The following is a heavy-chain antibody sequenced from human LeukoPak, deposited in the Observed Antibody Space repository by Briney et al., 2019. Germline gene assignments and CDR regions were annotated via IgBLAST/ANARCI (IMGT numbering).Heavy chain of an antibody. V-gene: IGHV4-39*01. CDR2: IYYSGST. CDR1: GGSISSSSYY. CDR3: ARQVGRFGELAHFDY. J-gene: IGHJ4*02. Sequence: PSETLSLTCTVSGGSISSSSYYWGWIRQPPGKGLEWIGSIYYSGSTYYNPSLKSRVTISVDTSKNQFSLKLSSVTAADTAVYYCARQVGRFGELAHFDYWGQGALVTVSS. D-gene: IGHD3-10*01.